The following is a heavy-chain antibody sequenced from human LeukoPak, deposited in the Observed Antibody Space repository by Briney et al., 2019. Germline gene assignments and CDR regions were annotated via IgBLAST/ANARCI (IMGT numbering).Heavy chain of an antibody. CDR2: IYYSGST. CDR3: AREGWELQGRWFDP. V-gene: IGHV4-39*07. J-gene: IGHJ5*02. Sequence: SETLSLTCTVSGGSISSSSYYWGWIRQPPGKGLEWIGSIYYSGSTYYNPSLKSRVTISVDTSKNQFSLKLSSVTAADTAVYYCAREGWELQGRWFDPWGQGTLVTVSS. D-gene: IGHD1-26*01. CDR1: GGSISSSSYY.